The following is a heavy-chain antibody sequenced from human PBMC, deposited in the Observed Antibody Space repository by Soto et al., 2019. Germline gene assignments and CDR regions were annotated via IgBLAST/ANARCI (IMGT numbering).Heavy chain of an antibody. CDR3: AATFSMYYGMDV. J-gene: IGHJ6*02. Sequence: SETLSLTCAVYGGSLDLHSWTWIRHSPWRGLEWIGDINYTGITNYNPSLKSRVTISLVTSKNQFTLTLSSVTAADTAVYYCAATFSMYYGMDVWGQGTTVTVSS. CDR2: INYTGIT. CDR1: GGSLDLHS. V-gene: IGHV4-59*11.